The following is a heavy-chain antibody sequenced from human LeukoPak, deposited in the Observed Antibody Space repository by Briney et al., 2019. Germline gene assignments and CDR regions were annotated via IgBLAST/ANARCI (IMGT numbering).Heavy chain of an antibody. CDR3: ARIPQYYDFWSGYLDY. Sequence: SCKASGFTFTSYAMHWVRQAPGKGLEWVAVISYDGSNKYYADSVKGRFTISRDNSKNTLYLQMNSLRAEDTAVYYCARIPQYYDFWSGYLDYWAREPWSPSPQ. CDR1: GFTFTSYA. CDR2: ISYDGSNK. V-gene: IGHV3-30-3*01. J-gene: IGHJ4*02. D-gene: IGHD3-3*01.